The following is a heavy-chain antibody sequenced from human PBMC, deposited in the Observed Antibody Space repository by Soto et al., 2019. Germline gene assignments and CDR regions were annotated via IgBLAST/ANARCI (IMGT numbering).Heavy chain of an antibody. J-gene: IGHJ5*02. Sequence: ASVNVSCKASGFTFITYDFSWVRQAAGQGLEWMGWISLYSDGTNYAQKFQGRVSMTTVXXXTXAXMXLXXXXSDXTAVYYCARVVPGAEAWFGPWGQGTLVTVSS. CDR2: ISLYSDGT. CDR3: ARVVPGAEAWFGP. CDR1: GFTFITYD. D-gene: IGHD2-2*01. V-gene: IGHV1-18*01.